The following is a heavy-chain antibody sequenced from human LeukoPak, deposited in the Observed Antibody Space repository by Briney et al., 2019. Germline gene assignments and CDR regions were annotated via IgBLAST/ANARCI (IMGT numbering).Heavy chain of an antibody. J-gene: IGHJ3*02. V-gene: IGHV4-34*01. CDR2: INHSGST. Sequence: SETLSLTCAVYGGSFSGYYWSWIRQPPGKGLEWIGEINHSGSTNYNPSLKSRVTISVDTSRNQFSLKLSSVTAADTAVYYCARAVDAIGGFDIWGQGTIVTVSS. CDR3: ARAVDAIGGFDI. CDR1: GGSFSGYY. D-gene: IGHD5-12*01.